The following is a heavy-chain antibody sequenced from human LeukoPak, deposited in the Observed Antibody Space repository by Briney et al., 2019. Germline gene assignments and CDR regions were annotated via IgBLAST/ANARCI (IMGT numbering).Heavy chain of an antibody. CDR1: GVSISYYY. Sequence: SETLSLTCTVSGVSISYYYWSWIRQPPGKGLEWIGHIYYSGSTNYNPSLKSRVNLSVDTSKNQFSLKLSSVTAADTAVYYCAREGTSGTHLNWFDPWGQGTLVTVSS. CDR3: AREGTSGTHLNWFDP. J-gene: IGHJ5*02. CDR2: IYYSGST. V-gene: IGHV4-59*01. D-gene: IGHD1-1*01.